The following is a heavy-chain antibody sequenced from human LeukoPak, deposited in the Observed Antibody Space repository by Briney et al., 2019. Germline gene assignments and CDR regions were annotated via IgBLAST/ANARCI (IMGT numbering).Heavy chain of an antibody. D-gene: IGHD3-10*01. CDR3: AKGARGSRLLHFDY. CDR1: GFTYNSYS. J-gene: IGHJ4*02. CDR2: ISGSGGST. Sequence: GGSLRLFCAASGFTYNSYSMRWVRQAPGKGLEGGSAISGSGGSTYYADSVKGRFTISRDNPKNTLYLQITSLEAEDTAVYSCAKGARGSRLLHFDYWGQGTLVTVSS. V-gene: IGHV3-23*01.